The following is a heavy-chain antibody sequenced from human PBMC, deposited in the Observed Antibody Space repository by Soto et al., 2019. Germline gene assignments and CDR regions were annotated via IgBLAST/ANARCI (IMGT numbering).Heavy chain of an antibody. CDR1: GFSFTTYP. D-gene: IGHD3-22*01. CDR2: ISASGGST. V-gene: IGHV3-23*01. Sequence: GGSLRLSCAASGFSFTTYPMNWVRQSPGKGLEWVSGISASGGSTYYADSVKGRFTTSRDNSKDTVYLQMNSLRDDDTAVYYCAKVSTRSSGRKAYFDYWGQGTLVTVSS. J-gene: IGHJ4*02. CDR3: AKVSTRSSGRKAYFDY.